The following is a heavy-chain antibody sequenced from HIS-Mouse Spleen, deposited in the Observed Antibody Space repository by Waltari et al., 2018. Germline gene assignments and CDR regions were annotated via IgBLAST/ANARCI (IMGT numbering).Heavy chain of an antibody. J-gene: IGHJ2*01. Sequence: QLQLQESGPGLVKPSETLSLTCTVSGGSISSSSYSWGWIRQPPGKGLEWSGSIYYSGGTYYKPSLKSRVTISVDTSKNQFSLKLSSVTAADTAVYYCAREIPYSSSWYDWYFDLWGRGTLVTVSS. CDR2: IYYSGGT. D-gene: IGHD6-13*01. CDR1: GGSISSSSYS. V-gene: IGHV4-39*07. CDR3: AREIPYSSSWYDWYFDL.